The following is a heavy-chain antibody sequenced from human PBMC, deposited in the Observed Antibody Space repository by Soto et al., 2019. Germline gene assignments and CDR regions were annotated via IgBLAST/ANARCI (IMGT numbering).Heavy chain of an antibody. D-gene: IGHD6-13*01. Sequence: ASVKVSCKASGYTFTSYGISWVRQAPGQGLERMGWISAYNGNTNYAQKLQGRVTITRDTSASTAYMELSSLRSEDTAEYYCARGIAPYYFDYWGKGTLVTVSS. V-gene: IGHV1-18*01. J-gene: IGHJ4*02. CDR2: ISAYNGNT. CDR3: ARGIAPYYFDY. CDR1: GYTFTSYG.